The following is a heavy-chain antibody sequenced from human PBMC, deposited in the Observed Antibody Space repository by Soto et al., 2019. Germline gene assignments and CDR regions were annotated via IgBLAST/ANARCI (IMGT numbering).Heavy chain of an antibody. J-gene: IGHJ3*02. V-gene: IGHV1-18*01. CDR3: ARSYGYSSASGAFDI. CDR2: ISAYNGNT. Sequence: QVQLVQSGAEVKKPGASVKVSCKASGYTFTSYGISWVRQAPGQGLEWMGWISAYNGNTNYAQKLQGRVTMTTDTSTSTADMELRSLRSDDTAVYYCARSYGYSSASGAFDIWGQGTMVTVSS. CDR1: GYTFTSYG. D-gene: IGHD6-19*01.